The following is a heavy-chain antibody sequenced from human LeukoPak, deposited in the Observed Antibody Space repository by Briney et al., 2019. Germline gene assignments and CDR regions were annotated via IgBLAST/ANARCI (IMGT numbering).Heavy chain of an antibody. V-gene: IGHV3-30-3*01. Sequence: PGRSLRLSCAASGFTFSSYAMHWVRQAPGKGLEWVVVISYDGSNKYYADSVKGRFTISRDNSKNTLYLQMNSLRAEDTAVYYCARDSSGYSAEYFQHWGQGTLVTVSS. J-gene: IGHJ1*01. D-gene: IGHD3-22*01. CDR1: GFTFSSYA. CDR2: ISYDGSNK. CDR3: ARDSSGYSAEYFQH.